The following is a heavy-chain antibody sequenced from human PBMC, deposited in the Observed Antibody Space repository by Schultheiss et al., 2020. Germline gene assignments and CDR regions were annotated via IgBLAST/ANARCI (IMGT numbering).Heavy chain of an antibody. CDR2: IYYSGST. V-gene: IGHV4-59*12. CDR3: ARDGDYEPLYYYYGMDV. D-gene: IGHD4-17*01. Sequence: SETLSLTCAVYGGSFSGYYWSWIRQPPGKGLEWIGYIYYSGSTNYNPSLKSRVTISVDTSKNQFSLKLSSVTAADTAVYYCARDGDYEPLYYYYGMDVWGQGTTVTVSS. J-gene: IGHJ6*02. CDR1: GGSFSGYY.